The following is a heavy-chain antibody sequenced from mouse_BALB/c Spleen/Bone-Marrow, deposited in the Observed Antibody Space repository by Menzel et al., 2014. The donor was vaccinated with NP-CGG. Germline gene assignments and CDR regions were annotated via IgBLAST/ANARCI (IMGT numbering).Heavy chain of an antibody. J-gene: IGHJ4*01. CDR3: ARCLTGTSAMDY. CDR2: INPGSGGT. V-gene: IGHV1-54*01. CDR1: GYAFTNYL. Sequence: QVQLQQSGAELARPGTSVKVSCKASGYAFTNYLIEWVKQRPGQGLEWIGVINPGSGGTNYNEKFKAKATLTADKSSSTAYTQLSSLTSDDSAVYFCARCLTGTSAMDYWGQGTSVTVSS. D-gene: IGHD4-1*01.